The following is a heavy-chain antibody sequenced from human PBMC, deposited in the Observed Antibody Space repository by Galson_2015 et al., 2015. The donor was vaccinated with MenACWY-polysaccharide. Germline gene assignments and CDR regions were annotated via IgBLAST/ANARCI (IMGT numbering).Heavy chain of an antibody. CDR1: GFTFSTYW. CDR2: IKQDGSEK. CDR3: ANPPGNWYLIDY. V-gene: IGHV3-7*01. Sequence: SLRLSCAASGFTFSTYWMSWVRQAPGKGLEWVANIKQDGSEKYYVDSVKGRFTISRDNAKNSLYPQLNSLRAEDTAVYYCANPPGNWYLIDYWGQGTLVTVSS. D-gene: IGHD6-13*01. J-gene: IGHJ4*02.